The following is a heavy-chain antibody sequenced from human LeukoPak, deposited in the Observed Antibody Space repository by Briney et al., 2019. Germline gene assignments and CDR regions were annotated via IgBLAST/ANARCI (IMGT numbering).Heavy chain of an antibody. CDR1: GDSVSSNSAT. V-gene: IGHV6-1*01. CDR2: TYYRSKWYN. CDR3: ARRYCSGGSCPFDY. D-gene: IGHD2-15*01. J-gene: IGHJ4*02. Sequence: SQTLSLTCAISGDSVSSNSATWNWIRQSPSRGLEWLGRTYYRSKWYNDYAVSVKSRITINPDTSKNQFSLQLNSVTPEDTAVYYCARRYCSGGSCPFDYWGQGALVTVSS.